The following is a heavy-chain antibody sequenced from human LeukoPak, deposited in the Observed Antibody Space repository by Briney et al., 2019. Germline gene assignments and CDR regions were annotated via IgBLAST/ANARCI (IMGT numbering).Heavy chain of an antibody. Sequence: SETLSLTCTDSGGSISSYYWSWIRQPPGKGLEWIGYIYYSGSTNYNPSLKSRVTISVDTSKNQFSLKLSSVTAADTAVYYCAREEVVRSEGYYFDYWGQGTLVTVSS. D-gene: IGHD2-15*01. CDR1: GGSISSYY. CDR2: IYYSGST. CDR3: AREEVVRSEGYYFDY. V-gene: IGHV4-59*01. J-gene: IGHJ4*02.